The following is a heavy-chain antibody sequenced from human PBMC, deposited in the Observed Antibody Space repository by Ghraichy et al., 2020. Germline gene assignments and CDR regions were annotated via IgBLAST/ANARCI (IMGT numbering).Heavy chain of an antibody. J-gene: IGHJ4*02. Sequence: GGSLRLSCAASGFTFSSHGMHWVRQAPGKGLEWLAVVSHDGSHDYYADSVKGRFTISRDNSKNTLYMQMNNLRTEDTAVYYCVAYYCDYLGYWGQGTLVTVSS. D-gene: IGHD4-17*01. V-gene: IGHV3-30*03. CDR1: GFTFSSHG. CDR2: VSHDGSHD. CDR3: VAYYCDYLGY.